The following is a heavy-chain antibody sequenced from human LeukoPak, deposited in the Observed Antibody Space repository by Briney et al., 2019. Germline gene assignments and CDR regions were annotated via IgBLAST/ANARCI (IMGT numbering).Heavy chain of an antibody. CDR3: TRQSYGDYVDFDY. J-gene: IGHJ4*02. CDR2: IRSKANSYAT. Sequence: PGGSLRLSCAASGFTFSGSAMHWVRQASGKGLEWVGRIRSKANSYATAYAASVKGRFTISRDDSKNTAYLQMNSLKTEDTAVYYCTRQSYGDYVDFDYWGQGTLVTVSS. CDR1: GFTFSGSA. D-gene: IGHD4-17*01. V-gene: IGHV3-73*01.